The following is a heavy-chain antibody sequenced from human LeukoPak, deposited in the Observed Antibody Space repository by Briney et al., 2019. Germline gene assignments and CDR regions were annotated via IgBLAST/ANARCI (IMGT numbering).Heavy chain of an antibody. Sequence: ASVKVSCKASGGTFSSYAISWVRQAPGQGLEWMGWINPNSGGTNYAQKFQGRVTMTRDTSISTAYMELSRLRSDDTAVYYCARDDPYCSSASCYNRYYYMDVWGKGTTVTVSS. CDR3: ARDDPYCSSASCYNRYYYMDV. J-gene: IGHJ6*03. D-gene: IGHD2-2*02. CDR2: INPNSGGT. CDR1: GGTFSSYA. V-gene: IGHV1-2*02.